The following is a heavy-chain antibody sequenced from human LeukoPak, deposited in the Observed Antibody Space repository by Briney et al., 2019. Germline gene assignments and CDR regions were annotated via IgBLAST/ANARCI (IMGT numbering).Heavy chain of an antibody. D-gene: IGHD3-10*01. Sequence: GGSLRLSCAASGFTFSSFAMHWVRQAPGKGLEWVAVVRGNGDSTHYADSVKGRFTISRDNSKNTLYLQMNSLRDEDMAVYYCAKGFFGSGSFPHNFDYWGQGTLVTVSS. CDR3: AKGFFGSGSFPHNFDY. V-gene: IGHV3-23*01. J-gene: IGHJ4*02. CDR1: GFTFSSFA. CDR2: VRGNGDST.